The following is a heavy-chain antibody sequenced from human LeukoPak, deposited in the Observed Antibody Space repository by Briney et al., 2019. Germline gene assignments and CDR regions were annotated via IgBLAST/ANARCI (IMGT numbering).Heavy chain of an antibody. CDR1: GGSISSGSYY. V-gene: IGHV4-61*02. D-gene: IGHD6-13*01. J-gene: IGHJ5*02. Sequence: SQTLSLTCTVSGGSISSGSYYWSWIRQPAGKGLEWIGRIYTSGSTNYNPSLKSRVTISVDTSKNQFSLKLSSVTAADTAVYYCARDTAEGAAVHPFDPWGQGTLVTVSS. CDR2: IYTSGST. CDR3: ARDTAEGAAVHPFDP.